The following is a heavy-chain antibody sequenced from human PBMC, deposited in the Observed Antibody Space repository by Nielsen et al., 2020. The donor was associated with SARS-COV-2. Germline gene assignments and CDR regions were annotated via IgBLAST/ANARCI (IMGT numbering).Heavy chain of an antibody. J-gene: IGHJ4*02. D-gene: IGHD3-22*01. CDR1: GFTFSSYG. CDR3: ARDLGIDSSGYYHDY. V-gene: IGHV3-33*01. Sequence: LSLTCAASGFTFSSYGMHWVRQAPGKGLEWVAVIWYDGSNKYYADSVKGRFTISRDNSKNTLYLQMNSLRAEDTAVYYCARDLGIDSSGYYHDYWGQGTLVTVSS. CDR2: IWYDGSNK.